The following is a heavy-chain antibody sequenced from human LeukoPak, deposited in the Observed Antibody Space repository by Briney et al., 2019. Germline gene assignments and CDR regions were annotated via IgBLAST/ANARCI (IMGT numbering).Heavy chain of an antibody. J-gene: IGHJ4*02. D-gene: IGHD2-8*02. CDR3: ATLPTGGTRFDY. V-gene: IGHV3-30*03. CDR2: ISYDGSNK. Sequence: GGSLRLSCAASGFTFSSYAMSWVRQAPGKGLEWVAVISYDGSNKYYADSVKGRFTISRDNSKNTLYLQMNSLRAEDTAVYYCATLPTGGTRFDYWGQGTLVTVSS. CDR1: GFTFSSYA.